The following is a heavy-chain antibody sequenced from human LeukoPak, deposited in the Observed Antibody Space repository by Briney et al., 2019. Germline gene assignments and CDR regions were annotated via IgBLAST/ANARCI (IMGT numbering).Heavy chain of an antibody. V-gene: IGHV3-74*01. CDR2: INSDGSST. CDR3: AKDVRYCSSTSCHTVYYFDY. CDR1: GFTFSSYW. J-gene: IGHJ4*02. D-gene: IGHD2-2*01. Sequence: GGSLRLSCAASGFTFSSYWMHWVRHAPGKGLVWVSRINSDGSSTSYADSVKGRFTISRDNSKNTLYLQMNSLRAEDTAVYYCAKDVRYCSSTSCHTVYYFDYWGQGTLVTVSS.